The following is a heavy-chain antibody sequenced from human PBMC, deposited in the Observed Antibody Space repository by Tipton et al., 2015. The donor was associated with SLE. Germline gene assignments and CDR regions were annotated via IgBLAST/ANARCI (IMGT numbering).Heavy chain of an antibody. CDR3: ARDQIGRSSSYFGY. V-gene: IGHV4-34*01. D-gene: IGHD6-13*01. CDR1: GGSFSGYY. CDR2: INHSGST. J-gene: IGHJ4*02. Sequence: LRLSCAVYGGSFSGYYWSWIRQPPGKGLEWIGEINHSGSTNYNPSLKSRVTISVGTPKNQFSLKLSSVTAADTAVYYCARDQIGRSSSYFGYWGQGTLVTVSS.